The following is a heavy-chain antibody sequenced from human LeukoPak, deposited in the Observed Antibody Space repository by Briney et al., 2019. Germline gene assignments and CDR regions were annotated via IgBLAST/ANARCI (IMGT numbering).Heavy chain of an antibody. J-gene: IGHJ3*02. D-gene: IGHD2-2*01. CDR1: GFTFSSYS. V-gene: IGHV3-21*04. CDR3: ARVRYCSSTTCRGAFDI. Sequence: GGSLRLSCAASGFTFSSYSMNWVRQAPGKGLEWVSSISSSSSYIYYADSVKGRFTISRDNAKNSLYLQMNSLKTEDTAVYYCARVRYCSSTTCRGAFDIWGQGTMVTVSS. CDR2: ISSSSSYI.